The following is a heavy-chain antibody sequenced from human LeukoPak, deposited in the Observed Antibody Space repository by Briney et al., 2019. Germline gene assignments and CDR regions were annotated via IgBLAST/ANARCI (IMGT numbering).Heavy chain of an antibody. CDR2: IYYSGST. CDR1: GGSISSSSYY. V-gene: IGHV4-39*01. J-gene: IGHJ4*02. Sequence: SETLSLTCTVSGGSISSSSYYWGWIRQPPGKGLEWIGSIYYSGSTYYNPSLKSRVTISVDTSKNQFSLKLSSVTAADTAVYYCARHNYPDYGGNSAFFDYWGQGTLVTVSS. D-gene: IGHD4-23*01. CDR3: ARHNYPDYGGNSAFFDY.